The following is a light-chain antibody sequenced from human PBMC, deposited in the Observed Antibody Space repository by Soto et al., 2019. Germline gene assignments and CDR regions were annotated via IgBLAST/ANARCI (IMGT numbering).Light chain of an antibody. CDR1: QSVSSY. CDR2: DAS. J-gene: IGKJ5*01. CDR3: QQRSNWPPIT. V-gene: IGKV3-11*01. Sequence: EIVLTQSPATLSLSPGERATLCCRPSQSVSSYLAWYQQKPGQAPRLLIYDASNRATGIPARFSGSGSGTDFTLTISSLEPEDFAVYYCQQRSNWPPITFGQGTRLEIK.